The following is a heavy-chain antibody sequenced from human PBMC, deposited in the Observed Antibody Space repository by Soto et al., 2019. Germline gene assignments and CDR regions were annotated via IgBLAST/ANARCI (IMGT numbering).Heavy chain of an antibody. V-gene: IGHV3-53*01. J-gene: IGHJ4*02. CDR1: GFSVRANY. CDR3: HGYGY. D-gene: IGHD5-18*01. CDR2: IYDTDTT. Sequence: GGSLRLSCAVSGFSVRANYMSWVRQAPGKGLEWVSVIYDTDTTYYADSVKGRFIISRDISKNILYLQMNVLRVEDTALYYCHGYGYWVQGTLVTVSS.